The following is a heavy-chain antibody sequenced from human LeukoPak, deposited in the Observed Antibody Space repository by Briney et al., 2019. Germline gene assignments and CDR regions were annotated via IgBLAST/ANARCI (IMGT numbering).Heavy chain of an antibody. CDR3: ASIAPHYYDSSGYYNYFDY. D-gene: IGHD3-22*01. V-gene: IGHV1-69*05. J-gene: IGHJ4*02. Sequence: SVKVSCKASGGTFSSYAISWVRQAPGQGLEWMGGIIPIFGTANYAQKFQGRVTITTDESTSTAYMELSSLRSEDTAVYYCASIAPHYYDSSGYYNYFDYWGQATLVTVSS. CDR1: GGTFSSYA. CDR2: IIPIFGTA.